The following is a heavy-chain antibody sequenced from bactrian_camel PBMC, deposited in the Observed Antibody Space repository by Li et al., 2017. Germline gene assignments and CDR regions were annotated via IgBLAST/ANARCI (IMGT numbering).Heavy chain of an antibody. CDR2: ITSGSRTGSERV. CDR1: GFTFSMYD. J-gene: IGHJ4*01. CDR3: VKDSRFLLGWGGWGTMYNY. V-gene: IGHV3S40*01. Sequence: VQLVESGGNWVQPGGSLRLSCAASGFTFSMYDMSWVRQAPGKGLEWVSLITSGSRTGSERVRYAEGVKGRFTVSRGNAKNTLYLRLNSLKTEDTAMYYCVKDSRFLLGWGGWGTMYNYWGQGTQVTV. D-gene: IGHD5*01.